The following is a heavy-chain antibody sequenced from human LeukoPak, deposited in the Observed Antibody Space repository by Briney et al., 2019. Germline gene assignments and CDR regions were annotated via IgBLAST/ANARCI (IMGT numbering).Heavy chain of an antibody. CDR2: INPNSGGT. Sequence: ASVKVSCKASGYTFTGYYMHWVRQAPGQGLEWMGWINPNSGGTNYAQKFQGRVTMTRDTSISTAYMELSRLRSDDTAVYYCARGSLRFRTGYYFDHWGQGTLVTVSS. D-gene: IGHD5/OR15-5a*01. CDR1: GYTFTGYY. J-gene: IGHJ4*02. V-gene: IGHV1-2*02. CDR3: ARGSLRFRTGYYFDH.